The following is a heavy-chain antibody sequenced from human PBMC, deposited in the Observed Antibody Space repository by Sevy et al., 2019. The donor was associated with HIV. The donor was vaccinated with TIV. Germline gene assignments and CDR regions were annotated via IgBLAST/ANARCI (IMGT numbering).Heavy chain of an antibody. Sequence: GGSLRLSCAASGFTFSSYAMSWVRQAPGKGLEWVSAISGSGGSTYYADSVKGRFTISRDNSKNTLYLQMNSLRAEDTAVYYCAKVAPIVGGKAGYYYYYYMDVWGKGTTVTVSS. CDR3: AKVAPIVGGKAGYYYYYYMDV. V-gene: IGHV3-23*01. CDR1: GFTFSSYA. CDR2: ISGSGGST. J-gene: IGHJ6*03. D-gene: IGHD1-26*01.